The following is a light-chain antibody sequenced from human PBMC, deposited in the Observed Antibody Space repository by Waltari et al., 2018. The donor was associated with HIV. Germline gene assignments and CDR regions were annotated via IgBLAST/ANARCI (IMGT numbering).Light chain of an antibody. Sequence: YNRVSWYQQPPGTAPKLMIYEVSNRPSGVPDRFSGSKSGNTASLTISGLQAEDEADYYCSSYTSSYTFVFGGGTKLTVL. CDR1: YNR. V-gene: IGLV2-18*02. CDR2: EVS. CDR3: SSYTSSYTFV. J-gene: IGLJ3*02.